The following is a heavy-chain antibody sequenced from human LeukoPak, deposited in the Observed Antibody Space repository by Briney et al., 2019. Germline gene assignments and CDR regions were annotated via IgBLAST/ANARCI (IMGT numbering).Heavy chain of an antibody. CDR3: AGIDTYYYDSSGYYSAFDI. Sequence: PGGSLRLSCAASGFTFDNYGMSWVRQAPGKGLEWVSGINWNGGSTGYADSVKGRFTISRDNAKNSLYPQMNSLRAEDTALYYCAGIDTYYYDSSGYYSAFDIWGQGTIVTVSS. CDR1: GFTFDNYG. D-gene: IGHD3-22*01. V-gene: IGHV3-20*04. J-gene: IGHJ3*02. CDR2: INWNGGST.